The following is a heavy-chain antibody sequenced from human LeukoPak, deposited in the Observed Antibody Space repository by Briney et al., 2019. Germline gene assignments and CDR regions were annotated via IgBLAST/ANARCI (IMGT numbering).Heavy chain of an antibody. CDR1: GGSFSGYC. J-gene: IGHJ5*02. CDR2: INHSGST. CDR3: ASLYYDILTGYDHNWFDP. D-gene: IGHD3-9*01. V-gene: IGHV4-34*01. Sequence: SETLSLTCAVYGGSFSGYCWSWIRQPPGKGLEWIGEINHSGSTNYNPSLKSRVTISVDTSKNQFSLKLSSVTAADTAVYYCASLYYDILTGYDHNWFDPWGQGTLVTVSS.